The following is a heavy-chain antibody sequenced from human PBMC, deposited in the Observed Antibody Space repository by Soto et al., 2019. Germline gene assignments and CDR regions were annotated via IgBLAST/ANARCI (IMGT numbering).Heavy chain of an antibody. CDR3: ARGAHGYYYDSSGSAFDI. J-gene: IGHJ3*02. D-gene: IGHD3-22*01. Sequence: ASVKFSCKASGYTFIAYYVHWVRQAPGQGLEWMGWINPNNGNTDYAQKFQGRVTMTTDASISTAYLELSSLRSEDTAVYYCARGAHGYYYDSSGSAFDIWGQGTMVTVSS. V-gene: IGHV1-2*02. CDR2: INPNNGNT. CDR1: GYTFIAYY.